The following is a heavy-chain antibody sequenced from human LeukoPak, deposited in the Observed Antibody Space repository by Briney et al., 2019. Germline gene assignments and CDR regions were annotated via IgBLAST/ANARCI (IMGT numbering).Heavy chain of an antibody. CDR3: ARDRVVGLGIDNAFDI. Sequence: ASVKVSCKASGGTFSSYAISWVRQAAGQGLGWMGGIIPVFGTANYAQKFQGRVTITADESTSTAYMELSSLRSEDTAVYYCARDRVVGLGIDNAFDIWGHGTMVTVSS. D-gene: IGHD2-15*01. J-gene: IGHJ3*02. V-gene: IGHV1-69*01. CDR1: GGTFSSYA. CDR2: IIPVFGTA.